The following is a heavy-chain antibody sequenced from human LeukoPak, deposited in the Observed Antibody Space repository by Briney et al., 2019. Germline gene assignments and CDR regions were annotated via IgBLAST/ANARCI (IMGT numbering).Heavy chain of an antibody. J-gene: IGHJ4*02. CDR1: AFTFSSYA. Sequence: XGSLRLSCAAAAFTFSSYAMYWVRQAPDKGLEWVAVISYDGSNKYYADSVKGRFTISRDNSKNTLYLQMNSLRAEDTAMYYCARSRGASGYYWVDYWGQGTLVTVSS. CDR2: ISYDGSNK. D-gene: IGHD3-22*01. V-gene: IGHV3-30-3*01. CDR3: ARSRGASGYYWVDY.